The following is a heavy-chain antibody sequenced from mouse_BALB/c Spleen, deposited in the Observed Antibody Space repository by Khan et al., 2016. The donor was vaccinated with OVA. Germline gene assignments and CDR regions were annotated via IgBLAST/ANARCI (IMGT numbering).Heavy chain of an antibody. CDR2: INSDGTYT. V-gene: IGHV5-6*01. Sequence: EVQGVESGGDLVKPGGSLKLSCAASGFTFSNYGMSWVRQIPDKRLEWVATINSDGTYTYYPDSVKGRFTISRNNAKNTLYLEMSSLKSEDTAMYYGASHLTGSCAYWGQGTLVTVSA. CDR1: GFTFSNYG. J-gene: IGHJ3*01. D-gene: IGHD4-1*01. CDR3: ASHLTGSCAY.